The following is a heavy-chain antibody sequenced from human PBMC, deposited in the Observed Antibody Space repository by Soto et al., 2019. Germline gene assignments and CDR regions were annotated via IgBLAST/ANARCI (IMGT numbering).Heavy chain of an antibody. CDR2: IYYSGST. Sequence: PSQTLSLTCPVSGGSISSYYWNWVRQPPGKGLEWIGYIYYSGSTNYNPSLQSRVTISVDTSKNQFSLQLNSVTPEETAVYYCARDEPTGTTHSNWFDPWGQGTLVTVSS. CDR3: ARDEPTGTTHSNWFDP. CDR1: GGSISSYY. D-gene: IGHD1-7*01. J-gene: IGHJ5*02. V-gene: IGHV4-59*12.